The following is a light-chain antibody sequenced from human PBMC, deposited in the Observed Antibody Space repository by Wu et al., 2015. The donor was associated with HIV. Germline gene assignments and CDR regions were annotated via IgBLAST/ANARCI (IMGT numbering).Light chain of an antibody. J-gene: IGKJ5*01. CDR3: QQRRNWPLT. V-gene: IGKV3-11*01. CDR1: QSVGYY. Sequence: EIVLTQSPVTLSLSPGGRATLSCRASQSVGYYLAWYQQKPGQSPRLVIHDTSNRATGIPARFTGSGSGTDFTLTINSLEPEDFAIYYCQQRRNWPLTFGQGTRLEIK. CDR2: DTS.